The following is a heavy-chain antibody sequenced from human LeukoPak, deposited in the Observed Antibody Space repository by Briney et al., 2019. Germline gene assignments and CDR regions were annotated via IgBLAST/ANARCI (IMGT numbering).Heavy chain of an antibody. D-gene: IGHD3-10*01. CDR1: GYTFTSYG. V-gene: IGHV1-18*01. CDR2: ISAYNGNT. Sequence: GASVNVSCKASGYTFTSYGFSWVRQAPGQGLEWMGWISAYNGNTNYAQKLQGRVTMTTDTSTSTAYMELRSLRSDDTAVYYCARLDYYYGSGRPLDYWGQGTLVTVSS. CDR3: ARLDYYYGSGRPLDY. J-gene: IGHJ4*02.